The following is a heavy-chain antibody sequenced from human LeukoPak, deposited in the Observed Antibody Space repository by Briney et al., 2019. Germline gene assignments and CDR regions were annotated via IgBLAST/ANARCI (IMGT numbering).Heavy chain of an antibody. V-gene: IGHV1-24*01. D-gene: IGHD2-8*02. CDR1: GYTLTELS. CDR2: FDPEDGET. J-gene: IGHJ3*02. CDR3: ATGGLVVYRGGGDRDDAFDI. Sequence: ASVKVSCEVSGYTLTELSMHWVRQAPGKGLEWMGGFDPEDGETIYAQKFQGRVTMTEDTSTDTAYMELSSLRSEDTAVYYCATGGLVVYRGGGDRDDAFDIWGQGTMVTVPS.